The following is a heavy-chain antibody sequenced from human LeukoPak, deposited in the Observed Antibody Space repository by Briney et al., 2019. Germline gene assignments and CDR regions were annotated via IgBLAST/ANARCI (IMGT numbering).Heavy chain of an antibody. J-gene: IGHJ6*03. CDR1: GFTFNTFP. V-gene: IGHV3-23*01. D-gene: IGHD3-10*01. CDR3: ARFAAGGSYYYYMDV. CDR2: ISGSGGSI. Sequence: GGSLRLSCAASGFTFNTFPMDWVRQAPGKGLEWVSAISGSGGSIYYADSVKGRFTISRDNAKNSLYLQMNSLRADDTAVYYCARFAAGGSYYYYMDVWGKGTTVTVSS.